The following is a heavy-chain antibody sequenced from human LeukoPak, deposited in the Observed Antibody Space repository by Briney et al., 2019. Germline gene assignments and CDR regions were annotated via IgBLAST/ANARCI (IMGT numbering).Heavy chain of an antibody. CDR2: TYYSGSI. Sequence: SETLSLTCSVSGYSISSGYYWSWIRQPPGKGLEWIGYTYYSGSINYNPSLKSRVTMSVDTSKNQFSLKLSSVTAADTAVYYCASGSSIAAHPGGIYWGQGTLVTVSS. D-gene: IGHD6-6*01. J-gene: IGHJ4*02. CDR1: GYSISSGYY. CDR3: ASGSSIAAHPGGIY. V-gene: IGHV4-61*01.